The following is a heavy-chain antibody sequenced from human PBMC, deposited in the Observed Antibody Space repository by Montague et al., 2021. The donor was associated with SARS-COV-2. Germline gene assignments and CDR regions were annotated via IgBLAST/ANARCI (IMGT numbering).Heavy chain of an antibody. V-gene: IGHV4-34*01. CDR1: GGSFSGNY. J-gene: IGHJ4*02. CDR3: ARWDPQTLTLIGLRGKSASDY. CDR2: INHSGTT. Sequence: SETLSLTCAVYGGSFSGNYWTWIRQPPGKGLEWIAEINHSGTTNYNFNPSLRSRVTISVDTSKSQFSLKLSSVTAADTGVYYCARWDPQTLTLIGLRGKSASDYWGQGTLVTVSS. D-gene: IGHD4-23*01.